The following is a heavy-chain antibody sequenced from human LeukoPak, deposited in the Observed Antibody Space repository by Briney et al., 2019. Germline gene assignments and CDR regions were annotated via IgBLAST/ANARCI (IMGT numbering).Heavy chain of an antibody. CDR3: ARDDTHYGSSGSFYDAFDI. J-gene: IGHJ3*02. D-gene: IGHD3-22*01. CDR1: GFTFYDYG. V-gene: IGHV3-21*01. CDR2: ISGSGLST. Sequence: GGSLRLSCAASGFTFYDYGMTWVRQAPGKGLEWVSTISGSGLSTYYADSVMGRFTISRDNAKNSLYLQMNSLRAEDTAVYYCARDDTHYGSSGSFYDAFDIWGQGTMVTVSS.